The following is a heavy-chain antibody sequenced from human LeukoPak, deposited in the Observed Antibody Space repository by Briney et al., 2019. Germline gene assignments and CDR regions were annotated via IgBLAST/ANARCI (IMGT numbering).Heavy chain of an antibody. CDR3: ARVGSGSWPWAFDI. J-gene: IGHJ3*02. Sequence: GGSLRLSCAASGFSFRDYGMHWVRQAPGKGLEWVGVIWNDGSKKDYADFVKGRLTISRDNSKSTLYLQVNSLRAEDTAVYYCARVGSGSWPWAFDIWGHGTMVTVSP. D-gene: IGHD3-10*01. CDR2: IWNDGSKK. CDR1: GFSFRDYG. V-gene: IGHV3-33*01.